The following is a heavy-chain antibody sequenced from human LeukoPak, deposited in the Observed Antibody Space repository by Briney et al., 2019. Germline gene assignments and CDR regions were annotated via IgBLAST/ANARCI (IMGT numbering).Heavy chain of an antibody. D-gene: IGHD6-13*01. CDR1: GITFSSYG. CDR2: ISSTGGTT. CDR3: ARGGYSSSWYVGYYYYYYMDV. V-gene: IGHV3-23*01. J-gene: IGHJ6*03. Sequence: GGSLRLSCAASGITFSSYGMSWVRQAPGKGLEWVSSISSTGGTTYYADSVKGRFTISRDNSKNTLYLQMNSLRAEDTAVYYCARGGYSSSWYVGYYYYYYMDVWGKGTTVTVSS.